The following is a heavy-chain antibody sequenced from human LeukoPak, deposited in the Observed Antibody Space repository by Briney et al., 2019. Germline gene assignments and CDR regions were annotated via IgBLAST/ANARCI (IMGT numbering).Heavy chain of an antibody. J-gene: IGHJ6*02. D-gene: IGHD5-12*01. Sequence: SETLSLTCAVYGGSFSGYYWSWIHQPPGKGLAWIGEINHSGSTNYNPSLKSRVTISVDTSKNQFSLKLSSVTAADTAVYYCARATISVIQLNYGMDVWGQGTTVTVSS. CDR3: ARATISVIQLNYGMDV. V-gene: IGHV4-34*01. CDR2: INHSGST. CDR1: GGSFSGYY.